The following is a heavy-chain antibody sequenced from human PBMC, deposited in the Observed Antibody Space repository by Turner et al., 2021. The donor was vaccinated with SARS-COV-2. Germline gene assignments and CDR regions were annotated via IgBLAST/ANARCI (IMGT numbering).Heavy chain of an antibody. CDR3: ARGDGYNEFDY. D-gene: IGHD5-12*01. V-gene: IGHV3-30-3*01. Sequence: QVQLVESGGGVVQPGRSLRLPCAASGFTFSSYAMHWVRQAPGKGLEWVAVISYDGSNKYYADSVKGRFTISRDNSKNTLYLQMNSLRAEDTAVYYCARGDGYNEFDYWGQGTLVTVSS. CDR1: GFTFSSYA. CDR2: ISYDGSNK. J-gene: IGHJ4*02.